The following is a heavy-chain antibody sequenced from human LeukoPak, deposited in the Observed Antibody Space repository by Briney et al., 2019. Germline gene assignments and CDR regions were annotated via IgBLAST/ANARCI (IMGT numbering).Heavy chain of an antibody. CDR2: FDPEDGET. V-gene: IGHV1-24*01. J-gene: IGHJ6*03. CDR1: GYTLTELS. Sequence: ASVKVSCKVSGYTLTELSMHWVRQAPGKGLEWMGGFDPEDGETIYAQKFQGRVTMTEDTSTDTAYMELSSLRSEDTAVYYCATETPGIAAAGYYYYYMDVWGEGTTVTVSS. CDR3: ATETPGIAAAGYYYYYMDV. D-gene: IGHD6-13*01.